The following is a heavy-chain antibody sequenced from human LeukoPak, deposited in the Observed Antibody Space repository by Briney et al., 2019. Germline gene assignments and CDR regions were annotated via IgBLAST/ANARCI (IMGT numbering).Heavy chain of an antibody. CDR2: INRDGSAK. D-gene: IGHD1-1*01. Sequence: QSGGSLRLSCAASGFTFSSYWMSWVRQAPGKGLEWVASINRDGSAKLYVDSVKGRFTISRDNAENSLHLQMNSPRVEDTAVYYCASFPGDTTNWFYWGQGALVTVSS. V-gene: IGHV3-7*01. CDR1: GFTFSSYW. CDR3: ASFPGDTTNWFY. J-gene: IGHJ4*02.